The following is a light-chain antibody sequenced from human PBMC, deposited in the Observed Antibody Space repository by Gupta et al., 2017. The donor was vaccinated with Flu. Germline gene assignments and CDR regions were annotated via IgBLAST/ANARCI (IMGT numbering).Light chain of an antibody. Sequence: QMTQSPSTLSASVGDRVAITCRASQSISSWLAWYQQKPGKAPKLLIYKASTLESGVPSRFSGSGSGTEFTLTISSLQPDDFATYYCQQYNSYSWTFGQGTKVEIK. CDR3: QQYNSYSWT. J-gene: IGKJ1*01. CDR2: KAS. V-gene: IGKV1-5*03. CDR1: QSISSW.